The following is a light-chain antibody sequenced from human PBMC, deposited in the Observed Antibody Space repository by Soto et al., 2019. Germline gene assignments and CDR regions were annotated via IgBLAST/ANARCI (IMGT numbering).Light chain of an antibody. CDR3: QQYGSSTPVA. J-gene: IGKJ1*01. V-gene: IGKV3-20*01. CDR1: QSVSSSY. Sequence: EIVLTQSPGTLSLSPGERATLSCRASQSVSSSYLAWYQQKPGQAPRLLIYGASSRATGIPDRFSGGGSGTDFTLTISRLEPEDFAVYYCQQYGSSTPVAFGQGTKVDIK. CDR2: GAS.